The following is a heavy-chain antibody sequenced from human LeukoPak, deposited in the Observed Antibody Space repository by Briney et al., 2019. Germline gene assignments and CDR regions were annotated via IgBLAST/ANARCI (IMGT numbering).Heavy chain of an antibody. V-gene: IGHV4-59*08. CDR1: GGSIRNYY. CDR3: ARLQGRGDNYLDY. D-gene: IGHD7-27*01. Sequence: KPSETLSLTCSVSGGSIRNYYWSWIRQPPGKRLEWIGYVSYSGSSSSNPSLESRVTISVDMSKNQFSLRLSSVTASDTAVYYCARLQGRGDNYLDYWGQGTLVTVSS. J-gene: IGHJ4*02. CDR2: VSYSGSS.